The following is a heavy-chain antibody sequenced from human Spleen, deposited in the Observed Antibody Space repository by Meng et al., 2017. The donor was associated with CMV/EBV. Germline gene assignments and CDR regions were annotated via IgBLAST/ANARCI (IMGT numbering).Heavy chain of an antibody. D-gene: IGHD4-17*01. CDR3: ASLYGDSSVWYLDL. CDR1: GGSISSGNHY. J-gene: IGHJ2*01. Sequence: GQRQASGPGLVNPSQTLSLTCTVSGGSISSGNHYWSWIRQHPGKGLEYIGYIYYSGSTYYNPSLKSRVIISVDTSKNQFSLRLNSVTAADTAVYYCASLYGDSSVWYLDLWGRGTLVTVSS. V-gene: IGHV4-31*03. CDR2: IYYSGST.